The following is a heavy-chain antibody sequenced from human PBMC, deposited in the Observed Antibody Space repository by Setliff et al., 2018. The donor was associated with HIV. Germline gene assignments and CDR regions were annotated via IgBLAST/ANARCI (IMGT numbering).Heavy chain of an antibody. V-gene: IGHV1-69*06. J-gene: IGHJ6*02. D-gene: IGHD6-13*01. CDR1: GGTFSSYA. CDR3: ARGLSSSWPYYYYGMDV. Sequence: ASVKVSCKASGGTFSSYAISWVRQSPGQGLEWMGRIIPLFGTTNYAEKFQGKVTITADKSTRTVYMELSSLRSEDTAVYYCARGLSSSWPYYYYGMDVWGQGTTVTVSS. CDR2: IIPLFGTT.